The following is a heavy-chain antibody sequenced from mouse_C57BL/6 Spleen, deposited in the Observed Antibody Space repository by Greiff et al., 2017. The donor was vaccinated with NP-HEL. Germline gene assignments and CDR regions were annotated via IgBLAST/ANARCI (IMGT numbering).Heavy chain of an antibody. CDR3: ARSGGTVVAYYYAMDY. CDR2: IHPNSGST. CDR1: GYTFTSYW. D-gene: IGHD1-1*01. Sequence: QVQLQQPGAELVKPGASVKLSCKASGYTFTSYWMHWVKQRPGQGLEWIGMIHPNSGSTNYNEKFTSKATLTVDKSSSTAYMQLSSLTSEDSAVYYCARSGGTVVAYYYAMDYWGQGTSVTVSS. V-gene: IGHV1-64*01. J-gene: IGHJ4*01.